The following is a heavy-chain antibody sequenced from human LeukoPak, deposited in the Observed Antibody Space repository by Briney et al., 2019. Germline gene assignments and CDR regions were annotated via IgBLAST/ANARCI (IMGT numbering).Heavy chain of an antibody. CDR2: INPSGGST. CDR1: GYTFTSYY. Sequence: ASVKVSCKASGYTFTSYYMHWVRQAPGQGLEWMGIINPSGGSTSYAQKFQGRVTMTRDMSTSTVYMELSSLRSEDTAVYYCAREGIAVAGTPDYYYYYMDVWGKGTTVTISS. CDR3: AREGIAVAGTPDYYYYYMDV. D-gene: IGHD6-19*01. J-gene: IGHJ6*03. V-gene: IGHV1-46*01.